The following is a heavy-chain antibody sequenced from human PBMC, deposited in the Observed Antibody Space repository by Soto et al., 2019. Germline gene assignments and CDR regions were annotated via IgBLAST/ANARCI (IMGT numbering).Heavy chain of an antibody. CDR2: IIPIFGTA. V-gene: IGHV1-69*13. CDR1: GGTFNNYA. J-gene: IGHJ6*02. Sequence: VQLVQSGAEVKKPGSSVKVSCKASGGTFNNYAFSWVRQAPGQGLEWLGGIIPIFGTADYAQKFQGRVTIPPDEPAGPVDLEVGSLGSDDTAVYDCGSWLKEGGIGGNYSYGMDVWGQGATVTVSS. D-gene: IGHD1-1*01. CDR3: GSWLKEGGIGGNYSYGMDV.